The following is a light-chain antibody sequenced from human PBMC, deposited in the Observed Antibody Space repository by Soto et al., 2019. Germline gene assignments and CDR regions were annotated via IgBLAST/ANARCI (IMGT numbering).Light chain of an antibody. CDR1: SSNIGNNA. J-gene: IGLJ3*02. CDR2: YDD. V-gene: IGLV1-36*01. Sequence: QSVLTQPPSVSEAPRQRVTISCSGSSSNIGNNAINWYQQLPGKAPKLLIYDDLLPSGVSDRFSGSKSGTSASLAISGLQSEYEADYYCAAWDDSLNGWVFGGGTKLTVL. CDR3: AAWDDSLNGWV.